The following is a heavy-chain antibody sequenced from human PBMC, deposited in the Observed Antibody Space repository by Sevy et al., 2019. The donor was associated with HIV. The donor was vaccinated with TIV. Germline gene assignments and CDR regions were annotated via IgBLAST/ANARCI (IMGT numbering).Heavy chain of an antibody. Sequence: GGSLRLSCAASGFTFDDYAMHWVRQAPGKGLEWVSGISWNSGSIGYADSVKGRFNISRDNAKNSLYLQMNSLRAEDTALYYCAIGRFGELQLDYWGQGTLVTVSS. CDR1: GFTFDDYA. J-gene: IGHJ4*02. D-gene: IGHD3-10*01. CDR2: ISWNSGSI. V-gene: IGHV3-9*01. CDR3: AIGRFGELQLDY.